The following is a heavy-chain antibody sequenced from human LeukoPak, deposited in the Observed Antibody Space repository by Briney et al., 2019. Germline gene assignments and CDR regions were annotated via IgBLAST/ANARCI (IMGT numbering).Heavy chain of an antibody. CDR2: ISGSSGST. J-gene: IGHJ4*02. Sequence: PGGSLRLSCAASGFTFSNYVMSWVRQAPGKGLEWVSVISGSSGSTYYADSVTGRFTISRDNSKNTLYLQMNSLRVEDTAVYYCAKGEGYYYDSSGYYSSFDYWGQGTLVTVSS. D-gene: IGHD3-22*01. V-gene: IGHV3-23*01. CDR1: GFTFSNYV. CDR3: AKGEGYYYDSSGYYSSFDY.